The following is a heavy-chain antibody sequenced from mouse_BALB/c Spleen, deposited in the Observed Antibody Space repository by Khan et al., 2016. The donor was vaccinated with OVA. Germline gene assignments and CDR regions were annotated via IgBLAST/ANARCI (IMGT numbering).Heavy chain of an antibody. Sequence: QIQLQQSGPELVKPGASVKMSCKASGYTFTDYVLTWVKQRTGQGLEWIGEIYPGSSNTYYNENLKGMATLTADKSSNTAYMQLSSLTSEDSAVYFCARGGYGTSGAFWGQGTLVTVSA. V-gene: IGHV1-81*01. D-gene: IGHD1-1*01. CDR2: IYPGSSNT. CDR1: GYTFTDYV. CDR3: ARGGYGTSGAF. J-gene: IGHJ3*01.